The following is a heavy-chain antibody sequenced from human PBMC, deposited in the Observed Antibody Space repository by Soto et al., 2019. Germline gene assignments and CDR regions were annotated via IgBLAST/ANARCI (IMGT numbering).Heavy chain of an antibody. D-gene: IGHD6-13*01. CDR1: GFTFSSYW. V-gene: IGHV3-7*01. J-gene: IGHJ4*02. CDR3: ARDRRIAAAAFDY. Sequence: EVQLVESGGGLVQPGGSLRLSCAASGFTFSSYWMSWVRQAPGKGLEWVANIKQDGSEKYYVDSVKGRFTISRDNAKNSLYLQINSLRAEDTAVYYCARDRRIAAAAFDYWGQGTLVTVSS. CDR2: IKQDGSEK.